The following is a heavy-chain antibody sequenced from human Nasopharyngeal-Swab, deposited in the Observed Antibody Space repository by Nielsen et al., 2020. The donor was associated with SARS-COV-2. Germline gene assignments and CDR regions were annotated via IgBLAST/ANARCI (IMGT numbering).Heavy chain of an antibody. CDR1: GFSLSSYV. CDR2: IPYDGGIK. J-gene: IGHJ3*01. V-gene: IGHV3-30-3*01. D-gene: IGHD5-12*01. CDR3: VREGFTSGFAGAFDF. Sequence: GESLKISCAASGFSLSSYVLHWVRQAPGKGLEWVALIPYDGGIKQYGESVRGRFTISKDTSKNTLYLEMNSLREEDTAVYYCVREGFTSGFAGAFDFWGQGTLVTVSS.